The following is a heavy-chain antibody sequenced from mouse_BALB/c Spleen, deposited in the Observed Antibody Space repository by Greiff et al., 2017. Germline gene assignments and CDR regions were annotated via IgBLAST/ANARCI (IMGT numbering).Heavy chain of an antibody. CDR2: IISGSSTI. D-gene: IGHD1-1*01. Sequence: DVKLVESGGGLVQPGGSRKLSCAASGFTFSSFGMHWVRQAPEKGLEWVAYIISGSSTIYYADTVKGRFTISRDNPKNTLFLQMTSLRSEDTAMYYCARDHYYGSSWLAYWGQGTLVTVSA. CDR3: ARDHYYGSSWLAY. J-gene: IGHJ3*01. V-gene: IGHV5-17*02. CDR1: GFTFSSFG.